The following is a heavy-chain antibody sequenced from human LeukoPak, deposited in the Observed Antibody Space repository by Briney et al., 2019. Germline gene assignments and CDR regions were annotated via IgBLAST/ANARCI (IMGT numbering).Heavy chain of an antibody. CDR2: IIPIFGTA. Sequence: GASVKVSCKASGGTFSSYAISWVRQAPGQGLEWMGGIIPIFGTANYAQKFQGRATITADESTSTAYMELSSLRSEDTAVYYCASGSTYYYDSSGYYHWGQGTLVTVSS. J-gene: IGHJ5*02. CDR1: GGTFSSYA. D-gene: IGHD3-22*01. CDR3: ASGSTYYYDSSGYYH. V-gene: IGHV1-69*13.